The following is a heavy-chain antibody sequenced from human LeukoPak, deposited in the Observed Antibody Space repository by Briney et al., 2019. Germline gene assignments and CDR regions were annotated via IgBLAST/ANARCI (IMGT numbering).Heavy chain of an antibody. CDR3: ASRLASCGGDCYSWYFDY. CDR1: GGSISSYY. Sequence: SETLSPTCTVSGGSISSYYWSWIRQPPGKGLEWIGEINHSGSTNYNPSLKSRVTISVDTSKNQFSLKLSSVTAADTAVYYCASRLASCGGDCYSWYFDYWGQGTLVTVSS. V-gene: IGHV4-34*01. J-gene: IGHJ4*02. CDR2: INHSGST. D-gene: IGHD2-21*02.